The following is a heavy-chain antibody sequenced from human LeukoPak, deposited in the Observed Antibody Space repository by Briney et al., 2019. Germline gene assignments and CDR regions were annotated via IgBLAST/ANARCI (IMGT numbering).Heavy chain of an antibody. Sequence: SVKVSCKASGGTFSSYAISWVRQAPGQGLEWMGGIIPIFGTANYAQKFQGRVTMTRDTSTSTVYMELSSLRSEDTAVYYCARGPTVTNNWFDPWGQGTLVTVSS. CDR2: IIPIFGTA. V-gene: IGHV1-69*05. CDR1: GGTFSSYA. D-gene: IGHD4-17*01. J-gene: IGHJ5*02. CDR3: ARGPTVTNNWFDP.